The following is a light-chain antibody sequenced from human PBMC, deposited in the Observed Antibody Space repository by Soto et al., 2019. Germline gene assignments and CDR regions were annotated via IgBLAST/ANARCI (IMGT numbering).Light chain of an antibody. J-gene: IGKJ5*01. CDR3: QQYSHLIT. Sequence: EIQITQSPSSRSASVGDRVTITCRARQTISNYLNWYQQKPGKAPKLFIYGASSLQSGVPSRFSGSASGTHFTLTISSLTPEDSATDYCQQYSHLITFGHGTRLEI. V-gene: IGKV1-39*01. CDR1: QTISNY. CDR2: GAS.